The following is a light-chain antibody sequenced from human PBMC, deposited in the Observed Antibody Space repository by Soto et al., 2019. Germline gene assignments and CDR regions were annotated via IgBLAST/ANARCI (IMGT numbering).Light chain of an antibody. CDR1: QGIGNY. CDR2: AAS. V-gene: IGKV1-27*01. Sequence: DIQMTQSPSSLSASAGDRVTITCRASQGIGNYLAWYQQKPGKVPKLLIYAASTLHSEVPSRFRASGSGTDFTLTIIRLQSEDISTYYFQKNNPAPYSFGQRTRVAIK. J-gene: IGKJ1*01. CDR3: QKNNPAPYS.